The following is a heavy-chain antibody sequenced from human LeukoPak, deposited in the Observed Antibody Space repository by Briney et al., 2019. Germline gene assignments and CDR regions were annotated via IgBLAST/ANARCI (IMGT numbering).Heavy chain of an antibody. CDR2: IYPGDSDT. J-gene: IGHJ3*02. CDR3: ARHKYGYKPQMNDAFDI. D-gene: IGHD5-24*01. CDR1: GYSFTSYW. Sequence: GESLKISCKGSGYSFTSYWIGWVRRMPANGLEWMGIIYPGDSDTRYSPSFQGQVTISADKSISTAYLQWSSLKASDTAMYYCARHKYGYKPQMNDAFDIWGQGTMVTVSS. V-gene: IGHV5-51*01.